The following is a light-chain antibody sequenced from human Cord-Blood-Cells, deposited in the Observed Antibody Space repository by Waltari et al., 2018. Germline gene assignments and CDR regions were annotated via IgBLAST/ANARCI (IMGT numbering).Light chain of an antibody. CDR1: SSDVGSYNL. CDR2: AVS. CDR3: CSYAGSSTYV. J-gene: IGLJ1*01. V-gene: IGLV2-23*02. Sequence: QSALTQPASVSGSPGQSITISCTGTSSDVGSYNLASWYQQHPCKAPKLMIYAVSKRTPGVSNRFSGSESCNTASLTISGLQAEDEADYYCCSYAGSSTYVFGTGTKVTVL.